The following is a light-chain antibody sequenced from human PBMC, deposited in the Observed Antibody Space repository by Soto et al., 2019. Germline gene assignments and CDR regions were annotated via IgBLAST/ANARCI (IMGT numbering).Light chain of an antibody. CDR3: QPRSNWHRLP. CDR2: DAS. CDR1: QSISTY. V-gene: IGKV3D-11*02. Sequence: EIVLTQCPATLSLSPGERSTLSCRASQSISTYLAWYQHKPGQAPMLLIYDASYRATGIPARFSGSGSGIDFTLTISCLEAADFALSYCQPRSNWHRLPFGQGTRLEIK. J-gene: IGKJ5*01.